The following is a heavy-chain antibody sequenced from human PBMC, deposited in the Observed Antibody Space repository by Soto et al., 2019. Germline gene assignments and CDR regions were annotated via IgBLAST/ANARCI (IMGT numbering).Heavy chain of an antibody. J-gene: IGHJ6*01. Sequence: EVQLLESVGGLVQPGGSLRLSCAASGFTFSSYAMSWVRQAPGKGLEWVSTISGSGGNAYYADSVKGRFSISRDNSKNTLRLQMNSLRADDTAVYYCAKDGASGSYPPYYYFGMDVW. D-gene: IGHD1-26*01. V-gene: IGHV3-23*01. CDR2: ISGSGGNA. CDR3: AKDGASGSYPPYYYFGMDV. CDR1: GFTFSSYA.